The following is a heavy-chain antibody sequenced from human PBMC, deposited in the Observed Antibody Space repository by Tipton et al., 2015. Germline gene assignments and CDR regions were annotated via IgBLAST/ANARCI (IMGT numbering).Heavy chain of an antibody. J-gene: IGHJ3*02. CDR2: IYYTGST. CDR3: ARDDHQVNAFDI. D-gene: IGHD1-14*01. CDR1: GASVSSDSYY. Sequence: TLSLTCTVSGASVSSDSYYWSWIRQPPGKGLEWIAYIYYTGSTNYNPSLKSRVTISLDMSRNQFSLKLSSLTAADTAVYYCARDDHQVNAFDIWGHGTMVTVSS. V-gene: IGHV4-61*01.